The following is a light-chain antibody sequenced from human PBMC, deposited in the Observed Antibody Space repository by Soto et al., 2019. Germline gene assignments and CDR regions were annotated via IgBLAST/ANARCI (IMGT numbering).Light chain of an antibody. V-gene: IGLV2-14*01. CDR2: EVS. Sequence: QSVLTQPASVSGSAGQSIAGSCTLSSSDVGGYNYVSWYQQHPGKAPKLLLSEVSKRPSGVSDRFSGSKSGNTASLTISGLQTQDEADYYCSSFTSAYTFVFGTGTKVTVL. CDR1: SSDVGGYNY. CDR3: SSFTSAYTFV. J-gene: IGLJ1*01.